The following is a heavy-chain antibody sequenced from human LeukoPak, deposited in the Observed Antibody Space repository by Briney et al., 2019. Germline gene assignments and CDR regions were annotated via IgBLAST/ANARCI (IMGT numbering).Heavy chain of an antibody. CDR3: ARASSAYPRY. Sequence: SETLSLTCTVSGYSISSGYYWGWIRQPPGKGLEWIGSIYHGGSTYFNPSLKSRVTMSVDTSKNQFSLKLSSVTAADTAVYYCARASSAYPRYWGQGTLVTVSS. V-gene: IGHV4-38-2*02. CDR2: IYHGGST. D-gene: IGHD3-16*01. J-gene: IGHJ4*02. CDR1: GYSISSGYY.